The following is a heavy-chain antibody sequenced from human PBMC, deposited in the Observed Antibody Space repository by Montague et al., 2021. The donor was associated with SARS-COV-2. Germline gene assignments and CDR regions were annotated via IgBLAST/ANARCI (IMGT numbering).Heavy chain of an antibody. J-gene: IGHJ4*02. V-gene: IGHV4-59*01. Sequence: SETLSLTCTVSGGSISSYYWSWIRQPPGKGMEWIGYIYYSGSTNYNSYLKSRVTISVDTSKNQSSLKLSSMTAAATAVYYCACVGGGGVIDYWGRGTLVTVSS. D-gene: IGHD2-8*02. CDR3: ACVGGGGVIDY. CDR1: GGSISSYY. CDR2: IYYSGST.